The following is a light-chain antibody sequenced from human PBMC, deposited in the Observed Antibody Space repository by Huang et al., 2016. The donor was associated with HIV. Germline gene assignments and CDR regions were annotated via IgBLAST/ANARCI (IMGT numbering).Light chain of an antibody. J-gene: IGKJ5*01. CDR1: QSVTSV. CDR2: VAS. V-gene: IGKV3-15*01. Sequence: IVITQSPATLSVSPGERATLSGRASQSVTSVAWYQQKTGQTPRHLIYVASTRATAHPARFCGSGSGTNFTLTISSLQSEDFAVYYCQQYNNWPSITFGQGTRLEIK. CDR3: QQYNNWPSIT.